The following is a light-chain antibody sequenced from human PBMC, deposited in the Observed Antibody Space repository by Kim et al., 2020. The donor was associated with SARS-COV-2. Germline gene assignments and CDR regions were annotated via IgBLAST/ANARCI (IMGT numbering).Light chain of an antibody. CDR2: DVS. V-gene: IGLV2-11*01. CDR1: SSDVGAYKY. J-gene: IGLJ3*02. Sequence: GASVTISCTGTSSDVGAYKYVSWYQQHPGKAPKFIIYDVSERPSGVPDRFSGSKSGNTASLTISGLQAEDEADYYCYSYGGGYTWVFGGGTKVTVL. CDR3: YSYGGGYTWV.